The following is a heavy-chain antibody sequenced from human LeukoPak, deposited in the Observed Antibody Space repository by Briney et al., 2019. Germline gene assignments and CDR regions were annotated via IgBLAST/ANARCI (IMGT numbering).Heavy chain of an antibody. Sequence: SQTLSLTCTVSGGSISRGTYYWSWIRQHPGKGLEWIGYIYVSGSTYYNPSLESRVTISVDTSKNQFSLNLSSVTAADTAVYYCARDSSSWYHSVYYYYGMDVWGQGTTVTVSS. D-gene: IGHD6-13*01. V-gene: IGHV4-31*03. CDR3: ARDSSSWYHSVYYYYGMDV. CDR1: GGSISRGTYY. J-gene: IGHJ6*02. CDR2: IYVSGST.